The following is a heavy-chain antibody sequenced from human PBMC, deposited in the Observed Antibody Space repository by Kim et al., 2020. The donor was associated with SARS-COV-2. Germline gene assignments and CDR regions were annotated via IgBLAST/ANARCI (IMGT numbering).Heavy chain of an antibody. CDR2: IIPIFGTA. V-gene: IGHV1-69*13. CDR3: ARGFWIAAAGTERHNSGMDV. J-gene: IGHJ6*02. D-gene: IGHD6-13*01. CDR1: GGTFSSYA. Sequence: SVKVSCKASGGTFSSYAISWVRQAPGQGLEWMGGIIPIFGTANYAQKFQGRVTITADESTTTAYMELSSLTSEDTAVYYCARGFWIAAAGTERHNSGMDVWGQGTTVIVSS.